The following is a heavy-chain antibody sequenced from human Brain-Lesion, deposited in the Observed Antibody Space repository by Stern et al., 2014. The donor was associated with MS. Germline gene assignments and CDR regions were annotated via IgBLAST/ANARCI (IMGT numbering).Heavy chain of an antibody. V-gene: IGHV4-61*02. J-gene: IGHJ4*02. CDR3: ARDKEDTNMAFRYFDN. Sequence: VQLVESGPGLVKPSQTLSLTCTVSGGSVGSGSYDWSWIRQPAGKGLEWIGRIYTTGSTYYNPSLKSRVSLSIDTSKKPFSLKLPSVTAADTAVYYCARDKEDTNMAFRYFDNWGQGTLVTVSS. CDR2: IYTTGST. CDR1: GGSVGSGSYD. D-gene: IGHD5-18*01.